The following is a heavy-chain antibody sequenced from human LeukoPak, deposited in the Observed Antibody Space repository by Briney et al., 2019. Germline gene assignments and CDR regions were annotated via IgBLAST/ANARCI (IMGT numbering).Heavy chain of an antibody. D-gene: IGHD6-6*01. V-gene: IGHV4-38-2*02. CDR3: ARAQYRSSSVPYYMDV. J-gene: IGHJ6*03. CDR2: IYHSGST. Sequence: SETLSLTCTVPGYSISSGYYWGWIRQPPGKGLEWIGSIYHSGSTYYNPSLKSRVTMSVDTSKNQFSLRLSSVTAADTALYYCARAQYRSSSVPYYMDVWGKGTTVTVSS. CDR1: GYSISSGYY.